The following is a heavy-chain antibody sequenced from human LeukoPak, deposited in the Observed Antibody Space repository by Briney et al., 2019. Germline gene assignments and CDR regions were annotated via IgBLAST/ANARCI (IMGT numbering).Heavy chain of an antibody. V-gene: IGHV4-59*08. CDR1: GGSISNYF. Sequence: SETLSLTCSVSGGSISNYFWSWIRQPPGKGLECIGFIYYSETTNYNPSFKSRVTISVDTSKNQFSLRLTSVTAADTAVYYCARQTGSGLFILPGGQGTLVTVSS. CDR3: ARQTGSGLFILP. CDR2: IYYSETT. J-gene: IGHJ4*02. D-gene: IGHD3/OR15-3a*01.